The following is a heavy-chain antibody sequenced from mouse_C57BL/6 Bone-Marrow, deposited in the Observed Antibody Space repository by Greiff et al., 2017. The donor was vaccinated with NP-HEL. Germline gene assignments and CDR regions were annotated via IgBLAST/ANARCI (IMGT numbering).Heavy chain of an antibody. D-gene: IGHD1-1*01. CDR3: ERFITTVEWYFDV. V-gene: IGHV1-64*01. CDR1: GYTFTSYW. Sequence: QVQLQQPGAELVKPGASVKLSCKASGYTFTSYWMHWVKQRPGQGLEWIGMIHPNSGSTNYNEKFKSKATLTVDKSSSTAYMQLSSLTSEDSAVYYCERFITTVEWYFDVGGTGTTVTVSS. J-gene: IGHJ1*03. CDR2: IHPNSGST.